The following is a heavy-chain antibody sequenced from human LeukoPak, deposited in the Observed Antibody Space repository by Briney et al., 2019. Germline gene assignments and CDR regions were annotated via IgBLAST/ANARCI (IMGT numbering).Heavy chain of an antibody. D-gene: IGHD6-13*01. CDR3: ARDATGYSSSWYSSGGFDY. V-gene: IGHV4-4*07. J-gene: IGHJ4*02. CDR2: IYTSGST. CDR1: GGSISSYY. Sequence: SETLSLTCTVSGGSISSYYWSWIRQPAGKGLEWIGRIYTSGSTNYNPSLKSRVTMSVDTSENQSSLKVSSVTAADTAVYYCARDATGYSSSWYSSGGFDYWGQGTLVTVSS.